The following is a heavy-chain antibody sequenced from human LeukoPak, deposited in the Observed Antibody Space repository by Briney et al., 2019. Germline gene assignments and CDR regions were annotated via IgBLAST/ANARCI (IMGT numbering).Heavy chain of an antibody. CDR3: AKDHSGSYYGPFDS. CDR1: GFSFGSFG. V-gene: IGHV3-30*18. Sequence: GGSLRLSCAASGFSFGSFGMHWVRQAPGKGLEWVAVISYEGSNKYYAASVKGRFTISRDNFKNTLDLQMNSLTAEDTAVYYCAKDHSGSYYGPFDSWGQGTLVTVSS. CDR2: ISYEGSNK. J-gene: IGHJ4*02. D-gene: IGHD1-26*01.